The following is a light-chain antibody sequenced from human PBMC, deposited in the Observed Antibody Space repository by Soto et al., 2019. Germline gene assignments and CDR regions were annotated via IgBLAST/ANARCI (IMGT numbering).Light chain of an antibody. CDR3: MQALQTPRT. CDR1: QSLLYSNEYNY. Sequence: DIVMTQSPLSLPVTPGEPASISCRSSQSLLYSNEYNYVHWYLQKPGQSPQLLIYLGSSRASGVPDRFSGSGSGTDFTLKISRVEAEDVGVYYCMQALQTPRTFGQGTTLEIK. V-gene: IGKV2-28*01. J-gene: IGKJ2*01. CDR2: LGS.